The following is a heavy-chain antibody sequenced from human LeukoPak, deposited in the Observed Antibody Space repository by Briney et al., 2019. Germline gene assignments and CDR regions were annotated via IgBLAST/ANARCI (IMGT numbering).Heavy chain of an antibody. CDR1: GGTFSSYA. Sequence: SVKVSCKASGGTFSSYAISWVRQAPGQGLEWMGRIIPILGIANYAQKFQGRVTITADKSTSTAYMELSSLRSEDTAVYYCAREEWATVTTTYYYYYGMDVWGQGTTVTVSS. CDR3: AREEWATVTTTYYYYYGMDV. CDR2: IIPILGIA. J-gene: IGHJ6*02. D-gene: IGHD4-17*01. V-gene: IGHV1-69*04.